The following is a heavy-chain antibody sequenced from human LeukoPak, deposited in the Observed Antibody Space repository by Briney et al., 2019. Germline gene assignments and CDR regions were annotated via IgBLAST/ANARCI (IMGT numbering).Heavy chain of an antibody. CDR3: VKGRGVITTVTAHYFDY. CDR1: GFTFRYYA. J-gene: IGHJ4*02. D-gene: IGHD4-11*01. V-gene: IGHV3-64D*09. Sequence: GGSLRLSCSASGFTFRYYAMHWVRQAPGKGLEYVSGISSDGGSTYYADSVKGRFTVSRDNSKNTLYLQMSSLRPEDTAVFYCVKGRGVITTVTAHYFDYWGQGTLVTVSS. CDR2: ISSDGGST.